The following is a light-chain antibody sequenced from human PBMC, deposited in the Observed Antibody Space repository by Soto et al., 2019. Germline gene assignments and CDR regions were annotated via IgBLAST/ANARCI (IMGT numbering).Light chain of an antibody. CDR1: QSISSW. CDR2: KAS. CDR3: QQFHSFSPT. J-gene: IGKJ1*01. V-gene: IGKV1-5*03. Sequence: DIQMTQSPSTLSASVGDRVTITCRASQSISSWLAWYQQKPGKAPKLLIYKASSLESGVPSRFSGSGSGTEFTLTIRSLQPDDFATYYCQQFHSFSPTFGQGTKVEIK.